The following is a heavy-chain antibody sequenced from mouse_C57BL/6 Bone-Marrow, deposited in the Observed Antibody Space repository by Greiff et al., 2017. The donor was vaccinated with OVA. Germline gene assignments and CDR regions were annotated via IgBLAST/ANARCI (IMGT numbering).Heavy chain of an antibody. CDR1: GFSLTSSG. CDR3: ARIIYYGYDEFAY. J-gene: IGHJ3*01. CDR2: IWSGGST. V-gene: IGHV2-2*01. D-gene: IGHD2-2*01. Sequence: VKLVESGPGLVQPSQSLSITCTVSGFSLTSSGVHWVRQSPGKGLEWLGVIWSGGSTDYNAAFISRLSISKDNSKSQVFFKMNSLQADDTAIYYCARIIYYGYDEFAYWGQGTLVTVSA.